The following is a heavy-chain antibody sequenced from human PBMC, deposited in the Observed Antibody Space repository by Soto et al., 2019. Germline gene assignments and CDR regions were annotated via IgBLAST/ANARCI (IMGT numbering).Heavy chain of an antibody. J-gene: IGHJ6*02. CDR1: GYSFTSYW. V-gene: IGHV5-10-1*01. D-gene: IGHD2-2*01. CDR2: IDPSDSYT. CDR3: ARQYCSSTSCYHYYYYGMDV. Sequence: GESLKISCKGSGYSFTSYWISWVRQMPGKGLEWMGRIDPSDSYTNYSPSFQGHVTISADKSISTAYLQWSSLKASDTAMYYCARQYCSSTSCYHYYYYGMDVWGQGTTVTVSS.